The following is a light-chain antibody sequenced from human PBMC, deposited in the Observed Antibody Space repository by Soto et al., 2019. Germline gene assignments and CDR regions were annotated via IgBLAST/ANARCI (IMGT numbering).Light chain of an antibody. CDR1: QSVSNTY. J-gene: IGKJ5*01. CDR3: QQYGTSEII. CDR2: DTS. V-gene: IGKV3-20*01. Sequence: IVLTQSPGTLSLSPGERATLSCRTSQSVSNTYVAWYQQKPGQAPRLLIYDTSSRVTGIPDRFSGSGSGTDFTLTISRLEPEDFAVFYCQQYGTSEIIFGHGTRLE.